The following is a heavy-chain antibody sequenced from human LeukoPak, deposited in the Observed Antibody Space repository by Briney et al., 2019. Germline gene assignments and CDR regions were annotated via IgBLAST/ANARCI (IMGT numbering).Heavy chain of an antibody. V-gene: IGHV3-74*01. D-gene: IGHD3-10*01. CDR3: ARDPYGSGRY. Sequence: SGGSLRLSCAASGFTLSKYWMHWVRHAPGKGLVCVSHINGDGRSTSYADSVKGRFTISRDNAKNTLYLQMDSLRAEDTAVYYCARDPYGSGRYWGQGTRVTLSS. J-gene: IGHJ4*02. CDR2: INGDGRST. CDR1: GFTLSKYW.